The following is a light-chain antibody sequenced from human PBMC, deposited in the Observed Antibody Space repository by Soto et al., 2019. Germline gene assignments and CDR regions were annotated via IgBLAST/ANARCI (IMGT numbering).Light chain of an antibody. CDR3: QQADSFPIT. CDR2: AAF. Sequence: DIQMTQSPSSVPASVGDRVTISRRASEDINSRLAWYQQKTGNAPKLLIYAAFILQSGVPSRFRGYGSGTDFTLSISRLQPEDFDTYYCQQADSFPITFGQGTRLEIK. J-gene: IGKJ5*01. CDR1: EDINSR. V-gene: IGKV1-12*01.